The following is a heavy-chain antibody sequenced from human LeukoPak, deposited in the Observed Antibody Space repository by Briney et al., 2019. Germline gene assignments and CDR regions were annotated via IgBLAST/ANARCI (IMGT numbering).Heavy chain of an antibody. Sequence: ASVKVSCKASGYTFTGYYMHWVRQAPGQGLEWMGWINPNSGGTNYAQKFQGRVTMTRDTSISTAYMELSRLRSDDTAVYYCAREDYDFWSGSSGHYMDVWGKGTTVTVSS. D-gene: IGHD3-3*01. CDR1: GYTFTGYY. V-gene: IGHV1-2*02. CDR3: AREDYDFWSGSSGHYMDV. J-gene: IGHJ6*03. CDR2: INPNSGGT.